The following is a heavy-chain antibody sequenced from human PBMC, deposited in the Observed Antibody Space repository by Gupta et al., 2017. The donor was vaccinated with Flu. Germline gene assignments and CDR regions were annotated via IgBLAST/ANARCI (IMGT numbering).Heavy chain of an antibody. D-gene: IGHD6-19*01. V-gene: IGHV3-64*01. CDR3: ATEKGGWSYFDY. J-gene: IGHJ4*02. Sequence: AISGSGDSTSYATSVKGRFTISRDNSKNTLYLQMGSLRPEDTAVYYCATEKGGWSYFDYWGQGTLVTVSS. CDR2: ISGSGDST.